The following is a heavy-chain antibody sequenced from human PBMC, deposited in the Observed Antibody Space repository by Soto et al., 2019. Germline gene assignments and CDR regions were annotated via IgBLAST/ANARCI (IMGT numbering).Heavy chain of an antibody. D-gene: IGHD3-10*01. CDR3: ARQAMLRGLISGGGMDV. CDR2: INYSGST. Sequence: GTLSLTCTVSVCSISNTHNYWGWIRQPPGKGLEWFGSINYSGSTYYNPSLKSRVTISVDTSKNQFSLKLSSVTATDTAVYYCARQAMLRGLISGGGMDVWGQGTTVTVSS. J-gene: IGHJ6*02. CDR1: VCSISNTHNY. V-gene: IGHV4-39*01.